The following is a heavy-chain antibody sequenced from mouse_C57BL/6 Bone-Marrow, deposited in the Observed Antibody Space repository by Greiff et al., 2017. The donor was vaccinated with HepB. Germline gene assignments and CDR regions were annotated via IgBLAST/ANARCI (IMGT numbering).Heavy chain of an antibody. V-gene: IGHV1-69*01. J-gene: IGHJ4*01. CDR2: IDPSDSYT. Sequence: QVQLQQPGAELVMPGASVKLSCKASGYTFTSYWMHWVKQRPGQGLEWIGEIDPSDSYTNYNQKFKGKSTLTVDKSSSTAYMQLSSLTSEDSAVYYCARGIYYDYAGYAMDYWGQGTSVTVSS. D-gene: IGHD2-4*01. CDR3: ARGIYYDYAGYAMDY. CDR1: GYTFTSYW.